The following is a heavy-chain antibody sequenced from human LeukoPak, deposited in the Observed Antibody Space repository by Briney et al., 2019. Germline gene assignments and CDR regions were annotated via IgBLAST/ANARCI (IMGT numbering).Heavy chain of an antibody. D-gene: IGHD1-26*01. CDR1: GFTFSTST. Sequence: GASVKVSCKTTGFTFSTSTIQWVRQARGQPLEWIGWDLDNENPRYTQKFQGRLTLTRDMSTSTAYMELSGLTSEDTAIYYCAAERYSDGCCWFDPWGQGTLVTVSS. CDR3: AAERYSDGCCWFDP. J-gene: IGHJ5*02. V-gene: IGHV1-58*02. CDR2: DLDNENP.